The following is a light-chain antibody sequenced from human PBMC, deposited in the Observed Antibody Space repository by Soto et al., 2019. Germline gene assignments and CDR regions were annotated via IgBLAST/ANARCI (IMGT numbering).Light chain of an antibody. CDR1: QSISSY. CDR2: AAS. J-gene: IGKJ4*01. CDR3: QRSFSTPLT. V-gene: IGKV1-39*01. Sequence: DIQMTQSPSSLSASVGDRVTITCRASQSISSYLHWYQQKPGKAPKLLIYAASSLQSGVPSRFSGSGSGTDFTLPISNLQPEDFATYDCQRSFSTPLTFGGGTKVEIK.